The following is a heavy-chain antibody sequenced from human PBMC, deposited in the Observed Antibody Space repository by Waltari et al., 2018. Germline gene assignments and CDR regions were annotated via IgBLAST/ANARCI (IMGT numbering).Heavy chain of an antibody. Sequence: VQLVESGGDLVQPGGSLRLSCEASEFVFNMEWMTWVRQGPGKRPEWVANIKKDGSQKFYVDSVKGRFTISRDNANKFLFLQMDSLRVDDTGVYYCASGEGWTSELWGHGTTVTVSS. CDR2: IKKDGSQK. CDR1: EFVFNMEW. J-gene: IGHJ6*02. V-gene: IGHV3-7*02. CDR3: ASGEGWTSEL. D-gene: IGHD4-17*01.